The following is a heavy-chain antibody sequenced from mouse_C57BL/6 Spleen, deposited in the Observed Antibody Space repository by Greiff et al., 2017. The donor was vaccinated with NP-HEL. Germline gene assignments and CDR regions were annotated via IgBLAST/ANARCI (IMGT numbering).Heavy chain of an antibody. V-gene: IGHV1-81*01. CDR2: IYPRSGNT. J-gene: IGHJ2*01. CDR1: GYTFTSYG. CDR3: ARGDYDYYEGYFDY. Sequence: QVQLQQSGAELVRPGASVKLSCKASGYTFTSYGISWVKQRPGQGLEWIGEIYPRSGNTYYNEKFKGKATLTADKSSSTAYMELRSLTSEDAAVYVCARGDYDYYEGYFDYWGQGTTLTVSS. D-gene: IGHD2-4*01.